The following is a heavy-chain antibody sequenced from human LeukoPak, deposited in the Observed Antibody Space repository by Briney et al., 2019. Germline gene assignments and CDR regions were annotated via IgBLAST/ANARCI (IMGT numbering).Heavy chain of an antibody. CDR2: INPHLGAV. CDR1: GGTFSSYT. V-gene: IGHV1-69*15. CDR3: ASTGYSSGNDY. D-gene: IGHD6-25*01. J-gene: IGHJ4*02. Sequence: EASVKVSCKASGGTFSSYTFDWVRQAPGQGLEWMGRINPHLGAVNFAQKFRGRVTITADASTSTAYMELSSLRSEDTAVYYCASTGYSSGNDYWGQGTLVTVSS.